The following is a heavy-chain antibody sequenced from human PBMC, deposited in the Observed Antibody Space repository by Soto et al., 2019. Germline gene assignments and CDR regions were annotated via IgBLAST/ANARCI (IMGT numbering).Heavy chain of an antibody. J-gene: IGHJ6*02. CDR1: GYTFTSYD. V-gene: IGHV1-8*01. CDR2: MNPNSGNT. CDR3: ARLRTTLTTYVVYYYYGMDV. D-gene: IGHD4-4*01. Sequence: QVQLVQSGAEVKKPGASVKVSCKASGYTFTSYDINWVRQATGQGLEWMGWMNPNSGNTGYAQKFQGRVTITRNTSISTAYMELSSLRSEDTAVYYCARLRTTLTTYVVYYYYGMDVCGQGTTVTVSS.